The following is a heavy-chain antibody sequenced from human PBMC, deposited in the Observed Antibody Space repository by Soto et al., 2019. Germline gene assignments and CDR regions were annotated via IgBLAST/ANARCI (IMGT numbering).Heavy chain of an antibody. D-gene: IGHD2-21*02. CDR1: GGSISSGGYS. CDR2: IYHSGST. J-gene: IGHJ3*02. V-gene: IGHV4-30-2*01. Sequence: PSKTLSLTCAVSGGSISSGGYSWSWIRQPPGKGLEWIGYIYHSGSTYYNPSLKSRVTISVDRSKNQFSLKLSSVTAADTAVYYCARGDCGGDCSDAFDIWGQGTMVTVSS. CDR3: ARGDCGGDCSDAFDI.